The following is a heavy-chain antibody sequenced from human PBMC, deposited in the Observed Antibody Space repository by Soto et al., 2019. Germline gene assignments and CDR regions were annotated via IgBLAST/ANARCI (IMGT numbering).Heavy chain of an antibody. D-gene: IGHD6-13*01. J-gene: IGHJ5*02. CDR2: IIPLFGTT. CDR1: GGTFSRHA. V-gene: IGHV1-69*01. CDR3: ARAAIHGSSWYFRFAP. Sequence: QVQLVQSGSEVKMPGSSVKVSCKTSGGTFSRHAINWVRQAPGQGLEWMGGIIPLFGTTNYAQKFKGRVTISADESTRTTYMDLSSPASEDAAVYYCARAAIHGSSWYFRFAPWGQGTLVTVSP.